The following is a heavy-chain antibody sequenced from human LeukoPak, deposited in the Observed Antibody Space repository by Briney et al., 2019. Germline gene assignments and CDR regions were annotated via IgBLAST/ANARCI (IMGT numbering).Heavy chain of an antibody. CDR3: AREPDSDYLQLTD. J-gene: IGHJ4*02. Sequence: ASVTVCFTSSGYTFTISGISWVRQAPGQGLEWMGWISTYNDNADYAQKPQGRVTMTTDTSTSTAYMELRSLRPDDPAVYYCAREPDSDYLQLTDWGQGTLVTVSS. D-gene: IGHD1-1*01. CDR1: GYTFTISG. V-gene: IGHV1-18*01. CDR2: ISTYNDNA.